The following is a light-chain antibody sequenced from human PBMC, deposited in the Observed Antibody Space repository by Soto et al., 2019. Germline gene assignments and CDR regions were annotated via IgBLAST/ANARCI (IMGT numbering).Light chain of an antibody. CDR2: DVS. CDR1: SSDVGGYNY. J-gene: IGLJ2*01. CDR3: SSYTSSSTSV. Sequence: QSVLTQPASVSGSPGQSITISCTGTSSDVGGYNYVSWYQQHPGKAPKLMIYDVSYRPSGVSNRFSGSKSGNTASLTISGLQAEDEADYYCSSYTSSSTSVFGGGTKLTV. V-gene: IGLV2-14*01.